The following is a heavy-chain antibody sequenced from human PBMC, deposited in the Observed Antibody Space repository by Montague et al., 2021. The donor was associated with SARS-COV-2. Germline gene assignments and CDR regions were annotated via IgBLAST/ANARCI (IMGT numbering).Heavy chain of an antibody. Sequence: SETLSLTCTVSGFSIGSGDYWGWFRQPPGKGLEWIVSIYHSGTTYYNPPLLRRLTMSIDTSTNQFSLRLTSVTAADTAVFFCVREKAGGLRNVFDIWGQGTTVTVSS. CDR3: VREKAGGLRNVFDI. CDR1: GFSIGSGDY. J-gene: IGHJ3*02. CDR2: IYHSGTT. V-gene: IGHV4-38-2*02.